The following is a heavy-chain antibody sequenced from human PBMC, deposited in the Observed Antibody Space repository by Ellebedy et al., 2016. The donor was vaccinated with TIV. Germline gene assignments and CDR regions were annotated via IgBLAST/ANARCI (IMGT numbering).Heavy chain of an antibody. CDR1: GNTFSNHA. CDR3: ARWDGYDEKFQGPFDR. Sequence: AASVKVSCKASGNTFSNHAFNWVRQAPGQGLEWMGRMDPRLGTVKYAQKFQGRVTITADRFTSKSYMELRSLRSDDTAVYYCARWDGYDEKFQGPFDRWGQGTLVAVSS. D-gene: IGHD5-24*01. J-gene: IGHJ4*02. CDR2: MDPRLGTV. V-gene: IGHV1-69*04.